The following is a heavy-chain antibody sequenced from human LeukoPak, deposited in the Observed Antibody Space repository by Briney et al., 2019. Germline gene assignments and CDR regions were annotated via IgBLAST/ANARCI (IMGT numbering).Heavy chain of an antibody. CDR2: IKSDGST. J-gene: IGHJ1*01. D-gene: IGHD3-22*01. CDR1: GFTFSSYW. Sequence: PGGSLRLSCAASGFTFSSYWMHWVSQAPGKGLVWVSRIKSDGSTNYAYSVKGRFTISRDNAKNTVSLQMNSLRAEDTGVYYCARAPSEIGGYYPEYFRHWGQGTLVTVSS. V-gene: IGHV3-74*01. CDR3: ARAPSEIGGYYPEYFRH.